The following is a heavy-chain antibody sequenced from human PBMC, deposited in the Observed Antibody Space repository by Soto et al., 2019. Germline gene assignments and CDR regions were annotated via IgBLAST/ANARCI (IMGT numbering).Heavy chain of an antibody. CDR3: AHRRGPLYCSGGSCYTFDAFDI. CDR2: IYWDDDK. CDR1: GFSLSPSGVG. V-gene: IGHV2-5*02. J-gene: IGHJ3*02. Sequence: KESGPTLVKPTQTLTLTCTFSGFSLSPSGVGVGWIRQPPGKALEWLALIYWDDDKRYSPSLKSRLTITKDTSKNQVVLTMTNMDPVDTATYYCAHRRGPLYCSGGSCYTFDAFDIWGQGTMVTVSS. D-gene: IGHD2-15*01.